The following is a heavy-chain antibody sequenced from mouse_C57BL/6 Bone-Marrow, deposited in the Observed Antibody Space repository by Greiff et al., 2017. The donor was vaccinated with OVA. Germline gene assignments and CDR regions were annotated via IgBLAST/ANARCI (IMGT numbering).Heavy chain of an antibody. J-gene: IGHJ3*01. D-gene: IGHD1-1*01. CDR3: ARTGLLRGRFAY. CDR1: GYTFTDYY. V-gene: IGHV1-76*01. Sequence: VQLQQSGAELVRPGASVKLSCKASGYTFTDYYINWVKQRPGQGLEWIARIYPGSGNTYYNEKFKGKATLTAEKSSSTAYMQLSSLTSEDSAVYFCARTGLLRGRFAYWGQGTLVTVSA. CDR2: IYPGSGNT.